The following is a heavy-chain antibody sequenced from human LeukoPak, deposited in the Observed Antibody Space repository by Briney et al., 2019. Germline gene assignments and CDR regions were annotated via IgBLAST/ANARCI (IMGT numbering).Heavy chain of an antibody. J-gene: IGHJ6*03. V-gene: IGHV4-34*01. CDR3: ARARRLQPTYYYYYMDV. CDR2: INHSGST. CDR1: GGSFSGYY. Sequence: RSSETLSLTCAVYGGSFSGYYWSWIRQPPGKGLEWIGEINHSGSTNYNPSLKSRVTISVDTSKNQFSLKLSSVTAADTAVYYCARARRLQPTYYYYYMDVWGKGTTVTVSS.